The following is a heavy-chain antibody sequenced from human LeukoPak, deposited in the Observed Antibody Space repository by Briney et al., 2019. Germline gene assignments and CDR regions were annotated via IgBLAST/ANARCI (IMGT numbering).Heavy chain of an antibody. CDR2: IKSKTDGGTT. Sequence: PGGSLRLSCAASGFTFSNAWMSWVRQAPGKGLEWVGRIKSKTDGGTTDYAAPVKGRFTIPRQDSKNTLYLQMNSLKTEDTAVYYCTTDVTLVGATAGGYWGQGTLVTVSS. CDR3: TTDVTLVGATAGGY. CDR1: GFTFSNAW. V-gene: IGHV3-15*01. D-gene: IGHD1-26*01. J-gene: IGHJ4*02.